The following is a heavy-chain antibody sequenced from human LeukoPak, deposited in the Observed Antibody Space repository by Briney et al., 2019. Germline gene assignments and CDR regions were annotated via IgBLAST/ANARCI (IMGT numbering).Heavy chain of an antibody. D-gene: IGHD1-20*01. CDR3: ARPNWNAGAFDI. CDR1: GFTFSSYS. V-gene: IGHV3-21*01. Sequence: GGSLRLSCVASGFTFSSYSMNWVRQAPGKGLEWVSSISSSSSYIYYADSVKGRFTISRDNAKNSLYLQMNSLRAEDTAVYYCARPNWNAGAFDIWGQGTMVTVSS. J-gene: IGHJ3*02. CDR2: ISSSSSYI.